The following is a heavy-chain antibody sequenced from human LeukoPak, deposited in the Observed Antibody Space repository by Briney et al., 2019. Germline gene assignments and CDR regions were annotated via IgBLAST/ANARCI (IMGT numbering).Heavy chain of an antibody. V-gene: IGHV1-46*01. Sequence: ASVKVSCKASGYTFTSYYMHWVRQAPGQGLEWMGIINPSGGSTSYAQKFRGRVTMTRDTSTSTVYMELSSLRSEDTAVYYCARDIKERRSYPHFDYWGQGTLVTVSS. CDR3: ARDIKERRSYPHFDY. D-gene: IGHD3-3*01. J-gene: IGHJ4*02. CDR2: INPSGGST. CDR1: GYTFTSYY.